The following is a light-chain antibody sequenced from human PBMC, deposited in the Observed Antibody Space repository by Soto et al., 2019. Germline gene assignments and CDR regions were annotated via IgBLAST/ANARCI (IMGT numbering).Light chain of an antibody. V-gene: IGKV3-20*01. CDR1: QSVSSSY. CDR2: RAS. Sequence: EIVLTQSPGTLSLSPGERATLSCRSCQSVSSSYLAWYQQKPGQAPRLLIYRASSRATGIPDRFSGSGSGTDFTLTISRLEPEDFAVYYCQQYGSYWTFGQGTKVAIK. CDR3: QQYGSYWT. J-gene: IGKJ1*01.